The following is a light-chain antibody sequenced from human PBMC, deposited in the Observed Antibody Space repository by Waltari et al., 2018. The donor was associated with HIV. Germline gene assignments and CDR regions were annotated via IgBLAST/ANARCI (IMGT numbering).Light chain of an antibody. CDR3: ATWDDTLDGPV. V-gene: IGLV1-44*01. Sequence: QSVLTQSPSASGTPGQRVTISCSGRPSNIRSNSVSWYQQVPGTAPQLFMFSNSLRPSGVPDRFSGSKSGTSASLAISGLQSEDEADYYCATWDDTLDGPVFGGGTRLTVL. J-gene: IGLJ3*02. CDR2: SNS. CDR1: PSNIRSNS.